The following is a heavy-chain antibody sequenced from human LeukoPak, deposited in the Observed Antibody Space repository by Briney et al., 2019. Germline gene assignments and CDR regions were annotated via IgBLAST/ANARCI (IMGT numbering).Heavy chain of an antibody. V-gene: IGHV4-59*11. J-gene: IGHJ1*01. Sequence: SETLSLTCNVSGGSISNRYWSWIRQPPGKGLEWIGFIYYSGSTNYNPSLKSRVTISVDMSKNQFFLNLSSVTAADTAVYYCARLGVDHYDSRKYFQHWGQGTLVTVSS. D-gene: IGHD3-22*01. CDR2: IYYSGST. CDR3: ARLGVDHYDSRKYFQH. CDR1: GGSISNRY.